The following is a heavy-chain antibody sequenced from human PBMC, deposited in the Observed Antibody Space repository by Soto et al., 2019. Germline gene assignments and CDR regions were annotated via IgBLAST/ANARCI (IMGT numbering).Heavy chain of an antibody. CDR2: IFYSGST. CDR1: GGSINSGGYY. CDR3: ARGYRQSGYSSSWVFDY. J-gene: IGHJ4*02. D-gene: IGHD6-13*01. V-gene: IGHV4-31*01. Sequence: QVQLQESGPGLVKPSQTLSLICTVSGGSINSGGYYWNWIRQHPGKGLEWIGYIFYSGSTYYNPLVRSPVTTSANPSDNQLSPNPASVTAADTSVYLCARGYRQSGYSSSWVFDYWGQGTLVNVSS.